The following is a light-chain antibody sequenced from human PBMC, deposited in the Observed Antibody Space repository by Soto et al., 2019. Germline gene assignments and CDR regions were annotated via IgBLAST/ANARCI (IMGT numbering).Light chain of an antibody. Sequence: DIQMTQSPSSLSVSVGDRVTITCRASQSINKYINWYQQKPGKAPNLLINGASSLQSGVPSRFSGSGSGTDFTLTISNLQPEDFATYYCQQTYSTPFTFGPGTKVDIK. CDR3: QQTYSTPFT. J-gene: IGKJ3*01. CDR2: GAS. CDR1: QSINKY. V-gene: IGKV1-39*01.